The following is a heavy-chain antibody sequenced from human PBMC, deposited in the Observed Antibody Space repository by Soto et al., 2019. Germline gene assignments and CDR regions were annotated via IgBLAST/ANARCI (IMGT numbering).Heavy chain of an antibody. Sequence: ASVKVSCKASGYTFTSYYMHWVRQAPGQGLEWMGIINPSGGSTSYAQKFQGRVTMTRDTSTSTVYMELSSLRSEDTAVYYCARERINMVRGSEGGFDPWGQGTLVTVSS. J-gene: IGHJ5*02. CDR3: ARERINMVRGSEGGFDP. CDR2: INPSGGST. D-gene: IGHD3-10*01. CDR1: GYTFTSYY. V-gene: IGHV1-46*01.